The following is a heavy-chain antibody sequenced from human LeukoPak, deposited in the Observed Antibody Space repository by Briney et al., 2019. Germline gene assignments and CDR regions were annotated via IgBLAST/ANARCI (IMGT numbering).Heavy chain of an antibody. Sequence: NPSHTLSLTCAVSGGSITQTKYGTGVRQPPGKALGGIGEVNLQGRTNYNPSLLLRVAISVDTSANHVSLQMTSVTAADTAVYYCAREGGSYRPLDYSGQGTLVTAPS. V-gene: IGHV4-4*02. J-gene: IGHJ4*02. CDR2: VNLQGRT. CDR1: GGSITQTKY. CDR3: AREGGSYRPLDY. D-gene: IGHD3-16*02.